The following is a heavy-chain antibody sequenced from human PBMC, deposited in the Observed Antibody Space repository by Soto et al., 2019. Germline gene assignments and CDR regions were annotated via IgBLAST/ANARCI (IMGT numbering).Heavy chain of an antibody. CDR1: GFTFRTYA. J-gene: IGHJ6*02. CDR3: ARRRRGYSYGMDV. D-gene: IGHD5-18*01. Sequence: EVQLLESGGDLVQPGGSLRLSCAASGFTFRTYAMSWVRQAPGKGLDWVSAMSGTSGNTYYADSVKGRFTISRDNSKNSLYLQMNSLRAEDTAVYYCARRRRGYSYGMDVWGQGTTVTVSS. CDR2: MSGTSGNT. V-gene: IGHV3-23*01.